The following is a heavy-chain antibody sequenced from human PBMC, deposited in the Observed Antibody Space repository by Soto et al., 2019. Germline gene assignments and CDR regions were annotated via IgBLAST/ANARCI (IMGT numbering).Heavy chain of an antibody. CDR1: GITLSDHS. J-gene: IGHJ4*02. D-gene: IGHD2-8*01. Sequence: QVHLVASGGGLVKPGGALRLSCVASGITLSDHSMTWIRQAPGKGLEWLSYISNSDYTTYYADSVKGRFTISRDNAKNSLYLQLNGLRVEDTAVYYCASGKWSLDYWGQGILVTVSS. CDR3: ASGKWSLDY. CDR2: ISNSDYTT. V-gene: IGHV3-11*01.